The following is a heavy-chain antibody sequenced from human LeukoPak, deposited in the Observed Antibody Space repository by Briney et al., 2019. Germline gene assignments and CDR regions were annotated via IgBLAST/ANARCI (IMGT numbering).Heavy chain of an antibody. V-gene: IGHV1-18*04. Sequence: GASVTVSCKACGYTFTNYGISWVRQAPGQGLEWMAWISANHGETRYAQNPQGRLTMTTDTSTSTAYMELRSLRSDDTAVYYCARVPPSAHQLLSSDYWGQGTQVTVSA. D-gene: IGHD2-2*01. CDR1: GYTFTNYG. J-gene: IGHJ4*02. CDR2: ISANHGET. CDR3: ARVPPSAHQLLSSDY.